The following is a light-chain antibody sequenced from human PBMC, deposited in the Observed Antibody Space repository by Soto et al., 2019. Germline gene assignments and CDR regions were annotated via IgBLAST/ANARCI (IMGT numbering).Light chain of an antibody. Sequence: EIVLTQSPGTLPFSPVERATLSCRSSQRVSSGNLAWYQQNPGQAPRLLIYGASSRATGIPDRFSDSGSGTESDLTISRLEPEDFAVYYCQQYGSSQTFGQSTKVQIK. CDR1: QRVSSGN. CDR3: QQYGSSQT. V-gene: IGKV3-20*01. J-gene: IGKJ1*01. CDR2: GAS.